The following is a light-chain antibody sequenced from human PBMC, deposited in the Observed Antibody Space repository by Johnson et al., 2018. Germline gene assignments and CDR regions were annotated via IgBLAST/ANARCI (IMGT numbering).Light chain of an antibody. CDR1: SYNIGNNY. V-gene: IGLV1-51*02. Sequence: QSVLTQPPSVSAAPGQKVTISCSGSSYNIGNNYVSWYQQLPGTAPKLLIYENNKRPSGIPDRFSGSKSGTSATLGITGLQTGDEADYYCGTWDSSLSAGNVFGTGTNVTVL. J-gene: IGLJ1*01. CDR3: GTWDSSLSAGNV. CDR2: ENN.